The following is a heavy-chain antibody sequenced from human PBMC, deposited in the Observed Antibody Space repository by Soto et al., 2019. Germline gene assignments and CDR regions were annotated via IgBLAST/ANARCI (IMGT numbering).Heavy chain of an antibody. J-gene: IGHJ4*02. CDR1: GYTSTSYG. CDR2: ISAYNGNT. CDR3: ARAYSSGWLTSEHDY. Sequence: QVQLVQSGAEVKKPGASVKVSCKASGYTSTSYGISWVRQAPGQGLEWMGWISAYNGNTNYAQKLQGRVTMTTDTSTSTAYMELRSLRSDDTAVYYCARAYSSGWLTSEHDYWGQGTLVTVSS. D-gene: IGHD6-19*01. V-gene: IGHV1-18*01.